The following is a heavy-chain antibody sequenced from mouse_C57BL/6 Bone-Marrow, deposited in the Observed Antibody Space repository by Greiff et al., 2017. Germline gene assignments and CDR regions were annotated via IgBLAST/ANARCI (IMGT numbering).Heavy chain of an antibody. CDR3: ARQPLITTVVPPWFAY. CDR2: ISSGGSYT. Sequence: DVHLVESGGDLVKPGGSLKLSCAASGFTFSSYGMSWVRQTPDKRLEWVATISSGGSYTYYPDSVKGRFTISRDNAKNTLYLQMSSLKSEDTAMYYCARQPLITTVVPPWFAYWGQGTLVTVSA. J-gene: IGHJ3*01. D-gene: IGHD1-1*01. V-gene: IGHV5-6*01. CDR1: GFTFSSYG.